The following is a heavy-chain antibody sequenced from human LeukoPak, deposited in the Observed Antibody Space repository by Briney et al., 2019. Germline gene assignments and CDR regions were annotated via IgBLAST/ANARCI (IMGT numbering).Heavy chain of an antibody. CDR1: GFTVSSHY. Sequence: GGSLRLSCEVSGFTVSSHYMSWVRQAPGKGLEWVSVIYSGGDTFYADSAKGRFTISRDSSKNILYLQMNSLRAEDTAVYSCARDRNGAVPGYNWFDPWGQGTLVTVSS. D-gene: IGHD1-1*01. CDR2: IYSGGDT. J-gene: IGHJ5*02. CDR3: ARDRNGAVPGYNWFDP. V-gene: IGHV3-66*01.